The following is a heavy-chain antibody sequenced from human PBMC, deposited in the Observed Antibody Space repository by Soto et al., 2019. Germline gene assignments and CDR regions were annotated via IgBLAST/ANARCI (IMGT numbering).Heavy chain of an antibody. CDR3: ASSPRGYSYGPAPSYYYGMDV. CDR1: GGSISSYY. V-gene: IGHV4-59*01. J-gene: IGHJ6*02. D-gene: IGHD5-18*01. CDR2: IYYSGST. Sequence: SETLSLTCTVSGGSISSYYWSWIRQPPGKGLEWIGYIYYSGSTNYNPSLKSRVTISVDTSKNQFSLKLSSVTAADTAVYYCASSPRGYSYGPAPSYYYGMDVWGQXTTVTSP.